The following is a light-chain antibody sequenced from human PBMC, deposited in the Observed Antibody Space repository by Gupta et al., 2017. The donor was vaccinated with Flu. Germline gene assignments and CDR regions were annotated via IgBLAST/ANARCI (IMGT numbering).Light chain of an antibody. J-gene: IGLJ3*02. CDR1: SLRNFY. Sequence: SSELTQDPAVSVALGQTVTIPCQGDSLRNFYASWYQQKPGQAPVLVLYGMNKRPSGIPDRFSGANSATTSSLTITETQATDEADYYCNSRDSSGKRVVFGGGTKLTVL. CDR2: GMN. CDR3: NSRDSSGKRVV. V-gene: IGLV3-19*01.